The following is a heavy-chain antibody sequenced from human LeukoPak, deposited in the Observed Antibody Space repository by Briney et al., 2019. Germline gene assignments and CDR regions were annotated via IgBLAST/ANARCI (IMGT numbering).Heavy chain of an antibody. Sequence: GSLRLSCAASGFTFSSFDMHWVRQPTGQGLEWVSTIGTASDTYYPGSVEGRFTLSRDNAKNSLYLQMNSLTAGDTAAYYCARGPPRGKYYYMDVWGKGTTVTVSS. D-gene: IGHD1-1*01. CDR2: IGTASDT. V-gene: IGHV3-13*01. J-gene: IGHJ6*03. CDR3: ARGPPRGKYYYMDV. CDR1: GFTFSSFD.